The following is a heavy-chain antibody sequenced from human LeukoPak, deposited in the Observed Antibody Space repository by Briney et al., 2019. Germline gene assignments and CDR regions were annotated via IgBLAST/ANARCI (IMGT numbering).Heavy chain of an antibody. V-gene: IGHV3-53*01. CDR1: GFSVSNND. CDR2: MFSGGST. Sequence: GGSLRLSCAASGFSVSNNDMSWVRQAPGKGLDWVSFMFSGGSTYYADSVKGRFSFSRDNSKNTLFLQMTSLRAEDTAVYYCARDHQGSEYSRGWEYDAFDIWGQGTRVTVSS. J-gene: IGHJ3*02. D-gene: IGHD6-19*01. CDR3: ARDHQGSEYSRGWEYDAFDI.